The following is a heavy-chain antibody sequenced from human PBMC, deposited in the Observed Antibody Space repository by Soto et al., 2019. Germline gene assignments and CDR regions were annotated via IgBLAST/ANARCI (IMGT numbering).Heavy chain of an antibody. V-gene: IGHV5-51*01. CDR1: GYSFTSYW. CDR3: ARRDWGSSARYYYYYGMDV. D-gene: IGHD6-6*01. Sequence: GESLKISCKGSGYSFTSYWIGWVRQMPGKGLGWMGIIYPGDSDTRYSPSFQVQVTISADKSISTAYLQWSSLKASDTAMYYCARRDWGSSARYYYYYGMDVWGQGTTVTVSS. CDR2: IYPGDSDT. J-gene: IGHJ6*02.